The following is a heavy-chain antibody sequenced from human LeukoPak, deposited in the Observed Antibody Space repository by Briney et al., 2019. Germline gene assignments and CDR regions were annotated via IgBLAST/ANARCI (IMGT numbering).Heavy chain of an antibody. CDR1: GFTSSDYY. D-gene: IGHD2-2*01. V-gene: IGHV3-11*05. J-gene: IGHJ4*02. Sequence: PGGSLRLSCAASGFTSSDYYMSWIRQAPGKGLGWVSYISSSSSYTNYADSVKGRFTISRDNAKNSLYLQMNSLRAEDTAVYYCARGFGYCSSTSCYGPLDYWGQGTLVTVSS. CDR3: ARGFGYCSSTSCYGPLDY. CDR2: ISSSSSYT.